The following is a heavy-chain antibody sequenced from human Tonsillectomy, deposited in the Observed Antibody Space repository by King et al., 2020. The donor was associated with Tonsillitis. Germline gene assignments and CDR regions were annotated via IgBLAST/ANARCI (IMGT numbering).Heavy chain of an antibody. V-gene: IGHV3-23*04. CDR3: ARTSYRISFGMDV. Sequence: VQLVESGGGLVQPGGSLRLSCAASGFTFSNYAINWVRQAPGKGLVWVSGISGSDGSTYYADSVRGRFTISRDNSKNTLYLQMTSLRVEDTAVYYCARTSYRISFGMDVWGQGTTVTVSS. D-gene: IGHD6-6*01. CDR2: ISGSDGST. CDR1: GFTFSNYA. J-gene: IGHJ6*02.